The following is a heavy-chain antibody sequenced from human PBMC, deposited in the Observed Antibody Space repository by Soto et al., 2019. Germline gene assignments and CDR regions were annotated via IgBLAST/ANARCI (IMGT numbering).Heavy chain of an antibody. J-gene: IGHJ4*02. Sequence: ESGGGLVQPGRSLRLSCAASGFKFDDYAMHWVRQAPGKGLEWVSGITWSGGTIGYADAVKGRLTISRDNAKTFLYLQLNSRRSYDTVFYYCAIAVFHSLSGTSHSFFDNWGQGTLVTGSS. D-gene: IGHD2-15*01. V-gene: IGHV3-9*01. CDR2: ITWSGGTI. CDR1: GFKFDDYA. CDR3: AIAVFHSLSGTSHSFFDN.